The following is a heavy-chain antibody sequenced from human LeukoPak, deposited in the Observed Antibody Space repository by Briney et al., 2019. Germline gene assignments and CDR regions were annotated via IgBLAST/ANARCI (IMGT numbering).Heavy chain of an antibody. D-gene: IGHD1-20*01. CDR2: INPSGGST. CDR1: GHTFISYY. CDR3: ARHSLIGTTPFDY. J-gene: IGHJ4*01. Sequence: APVKVSCKASGHTFISYYMHWVRQAPGQGLEWMGVINPSGGSTTYAQQFQGRVTMTRDTSTSTVYMELSSLRSEDTAVYYCARHSLIGTTPFDYWGQEPWSPSPQ. V-gene: IGHV1-46*01.